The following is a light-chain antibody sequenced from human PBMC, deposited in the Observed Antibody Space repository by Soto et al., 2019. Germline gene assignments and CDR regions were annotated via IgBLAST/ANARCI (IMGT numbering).Light chain of an antibody. CDR3: QQYKRLYS. J-gene: IGKJ2*01. V-gene: IGKV3-15*01. CDR1: QSVSSS. CDR2: RAS. Sequence: EIVLTQSPGTLSLSPGERATLSCRASQSVSSSLAWYQHKPGQPPRLLIQRASTRATGVPARFSGGGSGTDFTLTISSLQSEDVAVYYCQQYKRLYSFGQGTKLEIK.